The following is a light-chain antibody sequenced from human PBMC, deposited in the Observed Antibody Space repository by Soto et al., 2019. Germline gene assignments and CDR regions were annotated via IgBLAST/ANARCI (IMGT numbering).Light chain of an antibody. V-gene: IGKV1-5*01. Sequence: DIQMTQSPSTLSASVGDRVTITCRASQSISSWLAWYQQKPGKAPKLLIYDASSLESGVPSRFSGSGSGTEFTLPISSLQPDEFATYYCQHYNSYSWTFGQGTKVEIK. J-gene: IGKJ1*01. CDR2: DAS. CDR3: QHYNSYSWT. CDR1: QSISSW.